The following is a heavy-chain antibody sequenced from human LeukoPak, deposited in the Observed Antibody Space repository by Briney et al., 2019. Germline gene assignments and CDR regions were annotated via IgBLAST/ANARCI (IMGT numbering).Heavy chain of an antibody. CDR1: GFTFSGYG. CDR2: ISYDGSNK. Sequence: GGSLRLSCAASGFTFSGYGMRWVRQAPGKGLEWVAVISYDGSNKYYADSVKGRFTISRDNSKNTLYLQMNSLRAEDTAVYYCAKDYSPGGPCSGGSCYPYYYYGMDVWGQGTTVTVSS. V-gene: IGHV3-30*18. J-gene: IGHJ6*02. D-gene: IGHD2-15*01. CDR3: AKDYSPGGPCSGGSCYPYYYYGMDV.